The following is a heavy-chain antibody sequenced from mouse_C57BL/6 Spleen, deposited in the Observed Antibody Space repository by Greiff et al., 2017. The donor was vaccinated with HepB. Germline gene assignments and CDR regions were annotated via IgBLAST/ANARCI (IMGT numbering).Heavy chain of an antibody. Sequence: EVQLQQSGPELVKPGASVKISCKASGYTFTDYYMNWVKQSHGKSLEWIGDINPNNGGTSYNQKFKGKATLTVDKSSSTAYMELRSLTSEDSAVYYCARGVYSKGMDYWGQGTSVTVSS. D-gene: IGHD2-5*01. CDR3: ARGVYSKGMDY. V-gene: IGHV1-26*01. J-gene: IGHJ4*01. CDR1: GYTFTDYY. CDR2: INPNNGGT.